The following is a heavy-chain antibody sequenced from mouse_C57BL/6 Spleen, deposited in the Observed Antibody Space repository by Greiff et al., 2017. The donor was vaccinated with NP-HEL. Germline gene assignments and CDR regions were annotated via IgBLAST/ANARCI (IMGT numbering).Heavy chain of an antibody. D-gene: IGHD1-3*01. J-gene: IGHJ3*01. V-gene: IGHV1-26*01. CDR3: ARSGLVAWFAY. Sequence: EVQLQQSGPELVKPGASVKISCKASGYTFTDYYMNWVKQSHGKSLEWIGDINPNNGGTSYNQKFKGKATLTVDKSSSTAYMELRSLTSEDSAVYYCARSGLVAWFAYWGKGTLVTVSA. CDR1: GYTFTDYY. CDR2: INPNNGGT.